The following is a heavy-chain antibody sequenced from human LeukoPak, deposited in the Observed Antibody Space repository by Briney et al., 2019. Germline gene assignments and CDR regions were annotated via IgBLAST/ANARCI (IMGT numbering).Heavy chain of an antibody. Sequence: SETLSLTCGVYGGSFSGYFWSWIRQPPGKGLEWIGEINHSGSTNYNPSLKTRVTISVDTSKNQFSLKLSSVTAADTAVYYCARRLLGYCSGGSCYSGYFQHWGQGTLVTVSS. J-gene: IGHJ1*01. CDR1: GGSFSGYF. V-gene: IGHV4-34*01. CDR2: INHSGST. D-gene: IGHD2-15*01. CDR3: ARRLLGYCSGGSCYSGYFQH.